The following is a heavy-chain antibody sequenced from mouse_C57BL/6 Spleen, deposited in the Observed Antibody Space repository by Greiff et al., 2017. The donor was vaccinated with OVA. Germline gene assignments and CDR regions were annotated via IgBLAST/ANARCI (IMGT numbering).Heavy chain of an antibody. CDR3: AREAQATHYAMDY. J-gene: IGHJ4*01. CDR1: GYTFTSYW. Sequence: QVQLQQPGAELVKPGASVKLSCKASGYTFTSYWMHWVKQRPGQGLEWIGMIHPNSGSTNYNEKFKSKATLTVDKSSSTAYMQLSSLTSEDSAVYYCAREAQATHYAMDYWGQGTSVTVSS. CDR2: IHPNSGST. V-gene: IGHV1-64*01. D-gene: IGHD3-2*02.